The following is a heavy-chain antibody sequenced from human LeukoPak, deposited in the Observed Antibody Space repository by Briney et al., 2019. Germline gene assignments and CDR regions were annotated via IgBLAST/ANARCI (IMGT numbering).Heavy chain of an antibody. CDR1: GGSISSSNW. J-gene: IGHJ3*02. D-gene: IGHD1-7*01. Sequence: SGTLSLTCAVSGGSISSSNWWSWVRQPPGKGLEWIGEIYHSGSTNYNPSLKSRVTISVDKSKNQFSLKLSSVTAADTAVYYCARDRDPPAPYNWNWNDAFDIWGQGTMVTVSS. CDR2: IYHSGST. CDR3: ARDRDPPAPYNWNWNDAFDI. V-gene: IGHV4-4*02.